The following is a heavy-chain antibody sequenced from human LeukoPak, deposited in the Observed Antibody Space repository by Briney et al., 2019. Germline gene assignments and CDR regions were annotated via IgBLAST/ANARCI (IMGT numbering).Heavy chain of an antibody. CDR2: IIPIRGIA. V-gene: IGHV1-69*04. J-gene: IGHJ6*02. D-gene: IGHD2/OR15-2a*01. Sequence: SVKVSCKASGGTFSSYAISWVRQAPGQGLEWMGRIIPIRGIANYAQKFQGRVTITAVKSTSTAYMELSSLRSEDTAVYYCASPRLLLEGYYGMDVWGQGTTVTVSS. CDR3: ASPRLLLEGYYGMDV. CDR1: GGTFSSYA.